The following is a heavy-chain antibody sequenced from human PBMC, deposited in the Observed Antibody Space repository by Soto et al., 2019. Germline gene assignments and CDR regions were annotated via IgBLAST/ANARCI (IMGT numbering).Heavy chain of an antibody. V-gene: IGHV1-24*01. J-gene: IGHJ4*02. D-gene: IGHD6-19*01. Sequence: GASVKVSCKVSGYTLTELSMHWVRQAPGRGLEWMGGFDPEDGETIYAQKFQGRVTMTEDTSTDTAYMELSSLRSEDTAVYYCATSASIAVAGTKPKSYYFDYWGQGTPVTVSS. CDR3: ATSASIAVAGTKPKSYYFDY. CDR1: GYTLTELS. CDR2: FDPEDGET.